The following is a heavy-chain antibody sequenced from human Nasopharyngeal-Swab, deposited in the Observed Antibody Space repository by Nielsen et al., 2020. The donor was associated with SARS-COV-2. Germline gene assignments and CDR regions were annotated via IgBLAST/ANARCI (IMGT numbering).Heavy chain of an antibody. V-gene: IGHV3-74*01. J-gene: IGHJ5*02. CDR2: INSDGSST. D-gene: IGHD6-6*01. CDR3: ARVGYSSSPGGWFDP. Sequence: GGSLTLSCAASGFTFSSYWIHWVRQAPGKGLVWVSRINSDGSSTSYADSVKGRFTISRDNAKNTLYLQMNSLRAEDTAVYYCARVGYSSSPGGWFDPWGQGTLVTVSS. CDR1: GFTFSSYW.